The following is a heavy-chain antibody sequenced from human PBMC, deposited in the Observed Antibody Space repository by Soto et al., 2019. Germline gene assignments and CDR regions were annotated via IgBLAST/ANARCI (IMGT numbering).Heavy chain of an antibody. CDR3: ARGSGSHHYYYYGMDV. J-gene: IGHJ6*02. Sequence: SETLSLTCTVSGGSISSYYWSWIRQPPGKGLEWIGYIYYSGSTNYNPSLKSRVTISVDTSKNQFSLKLSSVTAADTAVYYCARGSGSHHYYYYGMDVWGQGTTVT. CDR1: GGSISSYY. V-gene: IGHV4-59*01. D-gene: IGHD2-15*01. CDR2: IYYSGST.